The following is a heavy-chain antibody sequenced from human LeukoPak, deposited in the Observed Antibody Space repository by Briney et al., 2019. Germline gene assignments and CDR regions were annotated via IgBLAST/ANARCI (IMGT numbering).Heavy chain of an antibody. CDR1: GGSISSYY. CDR3: ARGAWIQLWLQGPYYFDY. Sequence: SETLSLTCTVSGGSISSYYWSWIRQPPGKGLEWIGYIYYSGSTNYNPSLKSRVTISVDTSKNQFSLKLSSVTAADTAVYYCARGAWIQLWLQGPYYFDYWGQGTLATVSS. CDR2: IYYSGST. D-gene: IGHD5-18*01. J-gene: IGHJ4*02. V-gene: IGHV4-59*01.